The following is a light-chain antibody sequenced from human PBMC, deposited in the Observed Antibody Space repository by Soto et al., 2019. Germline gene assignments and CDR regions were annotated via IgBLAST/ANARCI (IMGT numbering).Light chain of an antibody. CDR3: QHYGGSPPYT. Sequence: VVLTQSRSTLSLSPGERAILSCRASQSVSKSYLAWYQQKAGQAPRLLIYGASRRATGIPDRFSGSGSGTDFALTITRLEPEDFAVYHCQHYGGSPPYTFGQGTKLEIK. J-gene: IGKJ2*01. CDR2: GAS. CDR1: QSVSKSY. V-gene: IGKV3-20*01.